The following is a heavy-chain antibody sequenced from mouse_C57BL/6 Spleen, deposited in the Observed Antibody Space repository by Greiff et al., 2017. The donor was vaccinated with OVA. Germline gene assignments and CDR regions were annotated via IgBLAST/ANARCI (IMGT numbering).Heavy chain of an antibody. D-gene: IGHD1-1*01. CDR2: IHPNSGST. V-gene: IGHV1-64*01. CDR3: AATVAFDY. CDR1: GYTFTSYW. J-gene: IGHJ2*01. Sequence: VQLQESGAELVKPGASVKLSCKASGYTFTSYWMHWVKQRPGQGLEWIGMIHPNSGSTNYNEKFKSKATLTVDKSSSTAYMQLSSLTSEDSAVYYCAATVAFDYWGQGTTLTVSS.